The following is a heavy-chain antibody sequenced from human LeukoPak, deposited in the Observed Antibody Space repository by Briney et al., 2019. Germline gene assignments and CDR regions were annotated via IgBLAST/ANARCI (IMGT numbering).Heavy chain of an antibody. Sequence: SETLSLTCPVSGGSISNYYWSWIRQPPGKGLEWIGYIYYTGSTNYNPSLTSRVNISVDTSKNQFSLNLTSVTAADTAVYYCARWGSIAVARFDYWGQGTLVTVSS. CDR3: ARWGSIAVARFDY. CDR1: GGSISNYY. D-gene: IGHD6-6*01. CDR2: IYYTGST. J-gene: IGHJ4*02. V-gene: IGHV4-59*01.